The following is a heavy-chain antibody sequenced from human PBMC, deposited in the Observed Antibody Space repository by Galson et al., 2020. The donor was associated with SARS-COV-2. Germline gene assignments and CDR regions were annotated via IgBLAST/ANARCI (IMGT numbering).Heavy chain of an antibody. J-gene: IGHJ2*01. CDR1: GGSISSGGYS. Sequence: SETLSLTCAVYGGSISSGGYSWTWIRQPPGKGLEWIGYVYHSGATHYNPSLKRRLTISVDRSKNQLSLKLTSVTAADTAVYYCARRYTYGLSPYWYFDLWGRGTLVTVSS. CDR2: VYHSGAT. D-gene: IGHD5-18*01. V-gene: IGHV4-30-2*01. CDR3: ARRYTYGLSPYWYFDL.